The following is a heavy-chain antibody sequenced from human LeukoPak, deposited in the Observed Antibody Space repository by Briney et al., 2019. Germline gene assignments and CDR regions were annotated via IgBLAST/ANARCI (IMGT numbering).Heavy chain of an antibody. Sequence: PGGSLRLSCAASGFTFSSYWMHWVRQAPGKGLVWVSRINGDGSSTSYADSVKGRFTISRDDAKNTLYLQMNSLRAEDTAVYYCARGSRFDPWGQGTLVTVSS. CDR1: GFTFSSYW. J-gene: IGHJ5*02. V-gene: IGHV3-74*01. CDR2: INGDGSST. CDR3: ARGSRFDP.